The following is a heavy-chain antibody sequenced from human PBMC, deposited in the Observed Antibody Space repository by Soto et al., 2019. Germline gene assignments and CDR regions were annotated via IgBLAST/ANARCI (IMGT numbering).Heavy chain of an antibody. CDR1: GFSHDTGGVA. CDR2: IFWDDDK. J-gene: IGHJ4*02. Sequence: SGPTLVSPTQTLALTCIFSGFSHDTGGVAVCWIRQPPGKALESLAVIFWDDDKRYSPSLKSRLTIFKDTSKNQVVLLMTNMDPVDTATYYCAHRMGKYNFWNGGYFDFWGQGTLVTVSS. V-gene: IGHV2-5*02. CDR3: AHRMGKYNFWNGGYFDF. D-gene: IGHD3-3*01.